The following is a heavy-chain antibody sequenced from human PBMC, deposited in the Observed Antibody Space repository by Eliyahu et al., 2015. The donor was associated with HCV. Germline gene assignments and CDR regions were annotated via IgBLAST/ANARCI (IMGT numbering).Heavy chain of an antibody. D-gene: IGHD6-13*01. CDR1: GFTFDDYA. V-gene: IGHV3-9*01. Sequence: EVQLVESGGGLVQPGRSLRLSCAASGFTFDDYAMHWVRQAPGKGLXWVSGISWNSGIIGYAXSVKGRFTISRDNAKNSLYLQMNSLRAEDTALYYCAKDPYSQTGWGAFDIWGQGTMVTVSS. J-gene: IGHJ3*02. CDR3: AKDPYSQTGWGAFDI. CDR2: ISWNSGII.